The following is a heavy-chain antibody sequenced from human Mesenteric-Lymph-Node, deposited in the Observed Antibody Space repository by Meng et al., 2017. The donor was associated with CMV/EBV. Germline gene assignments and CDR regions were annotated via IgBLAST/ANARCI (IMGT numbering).Heavy chain of an antibody. Sequence: TCAVSGGSISSSSWWSWVRQPPGKGLEWIGEIYHSGGTNYNPSLKSRVTISVDKSENQFSLSLSSVTAADTAMYYCARGGVATTIDYWGQGTLVTVSS. V-gene: IGHV4-4*02. J-gene: IGHJ4*02. CDR3: ARGGVATTIDY. CDR2: IYHSGGT. D-gene: IGHD5-12*01. CDR1: GGSISSSSW.